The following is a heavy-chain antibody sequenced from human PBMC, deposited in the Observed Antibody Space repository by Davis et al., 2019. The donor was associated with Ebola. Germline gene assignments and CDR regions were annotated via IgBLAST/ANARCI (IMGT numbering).Heavy chain of an antibody. V-gene: IGHV4-59*01. CDR2: IYYSGST. CDR1: GGSISSYY. CDR3: ARDPSADGGLDY. J-gene: IGHJ4*02. Sequence: PSETLSLTCTVSGGSISSYYWSWIRQPPGKGLEWIGYIYYSGSTNYNPSLKSRVTISVDTSKNQFSLKLSSVTAADTAVYYCARDPSADGGLDYWGQGTLVTVSS. D-gene: IGHD3-16*01.